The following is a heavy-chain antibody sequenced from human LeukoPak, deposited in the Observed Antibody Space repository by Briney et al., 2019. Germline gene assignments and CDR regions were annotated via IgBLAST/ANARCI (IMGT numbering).Heavy chain of an antibody. Sequence: GASVKVSCKASGGTFSSYAISWVRQAPGQGLEWMGWISAYNGNTNYAQKLQGRVTMTTDTSTSTAYMELRSLRSDDTAVYYCARTTPRCGGDCYFYYYYYYMDVWGKGTTVTVSS. CDR1: GGTFSSYA. D-gene: IGHD2-21*01. CDR2: ISAYNGNT. J-gene: IGHJ6*03. CDR3: ARTTPRCGGDCYFYYYYYYMDV. V-gene: IGHV1-18*01.